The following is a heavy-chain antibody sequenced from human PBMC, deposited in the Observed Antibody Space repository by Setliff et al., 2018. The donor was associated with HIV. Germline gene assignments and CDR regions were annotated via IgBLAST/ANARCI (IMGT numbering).Heavy chain of an antibody. Sequence: SETLSLTCTVSGGSVSSGSYHWGWIRQPPGKGLEWIGSLYHSGTTYYNPSLKSRVTISVDTSENQFSLNLRSVTAADTAIYYCARYRSGTSGNFDYWGQGTLVTVSS. CDR3: ARYRSGTSGNFDY. CDR1: GGSVSSGSYH. J-gene: IGHJ4*02. D-gene: IGHD3-10*01. V-gene: IGHV4-39*01. CDR2: LYHSGTT.